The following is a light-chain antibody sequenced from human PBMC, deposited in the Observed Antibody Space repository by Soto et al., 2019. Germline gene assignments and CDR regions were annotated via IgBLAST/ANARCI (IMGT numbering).Light chain of an antibody. Sequence: QSVLTQPPSASGSPGQSVTISCTGTSSDIGGYDYVSWYQQHPDKAPKLMIYEVTKRPSGVPYRFSGSKSGNTASLTVSGLQAEDEADYYCSSYAGSNNYVVFGGGTKLTVL. CDR1: SSDIGGYDY. V-gene: IGLV2-8*01. CDR2: EVT. J-gene: IGLJ2*01. CDR3: SSYAGSNNYVV.